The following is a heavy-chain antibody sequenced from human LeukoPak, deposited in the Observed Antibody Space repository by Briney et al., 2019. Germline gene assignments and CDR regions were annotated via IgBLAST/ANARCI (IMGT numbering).Heavy chain of an antibody. Sequence: SSETLSLTCAVYGGSFSGYYWSWIRQPPGKGLEWIGEINHSGSTNYNPSLKSRVTISVDTSKNQFSLKLSSVTAADTAVYYCARGIVVVPAASPTHFDYWGQGTLVTVSS. D-gene: IGHD2-2*01. CDR1: GGSFSGYY. CDR3: ARGIVVVPAASPTHFDY. CDR2: INHSGST. J-gene: IGHJ4*02. V-gene: IGHV4-34*01.